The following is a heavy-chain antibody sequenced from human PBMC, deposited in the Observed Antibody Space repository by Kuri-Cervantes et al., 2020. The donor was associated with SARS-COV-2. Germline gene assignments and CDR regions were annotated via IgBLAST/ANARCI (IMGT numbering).Heavy chain of an antibody. J-gene: IGHJ4*02. CDR3: ARGDYGDYGDY. CDR2: ISYDGSNK. V-gene: IGHV3-30-3*01. Sequence: GESLKISCAASGFTFSSYAMHWVRQAPGKGLEWVAVISYDGSNKYYADSVKGRFTISRDNSKNTLYLQMNSLRAQDTAAYYCARGDYGDYGDYWGQGTLVTVSS. D-gene: IGHD4-17*01. CDR1: GFTFSSYA.